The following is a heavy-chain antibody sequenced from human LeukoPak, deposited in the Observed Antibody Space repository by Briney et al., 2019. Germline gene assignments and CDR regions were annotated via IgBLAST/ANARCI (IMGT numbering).Heavy chain of an antibody. Sequence: GESLKISCKGSGYSFTRYWIGWVRQMPGKGLEWMGIIYPGDSDTRYSPSFQGQVTISADKSISTAYLQWSSLKASDTAMYYCARLVGYCSSTSCYSFNWFDPWGQGTLVTVSS. D-gene: IGHD2-2*03. CDR1: GYSFTRYW. J-gene: IGHJ5*02. CDR2: IYPGDSDT. CDR3: ARLVGYCSSTSCYSFNWFDP. V-gene: IGHV5-51*01.